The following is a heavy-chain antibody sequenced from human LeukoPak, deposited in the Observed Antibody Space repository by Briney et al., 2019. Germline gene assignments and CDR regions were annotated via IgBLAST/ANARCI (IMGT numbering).Heavy chain of an antibody. CDR2: INHSGST. D-gene: IGHD5-18*01. CDR3: ARCGYSYGYWANYYYYMDV. J-gene: IGHJ6*03. Sequence: SETLSLTCAVYGGSFSGYYWSWIRQPPGKGLEWIGEINHSGSTNYNPSLKSRVTISVDTSKNQFSLKLSSVTAADTAVYYCARCGYSYGYWANYYYYMDVWGKGTTVTISS. V-gene: IGHV4-34*01. CDR1: GGSFSGYY.